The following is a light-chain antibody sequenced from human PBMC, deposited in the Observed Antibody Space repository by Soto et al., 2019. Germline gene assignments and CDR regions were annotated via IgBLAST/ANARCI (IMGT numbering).Light chain of an antibody. CDR3: QQYNNWPL. CDR2: GAS. J-gene: IGKJ1*01. Sequence: EIETTQSPATLSVSPGERATLYCRASQSVSGNLAWYQQKPGQAPRLLIYGASTRATGIPARFSGSGSGTEFTLTISSLQSEDFAVYYCQQYNNWPLFGQGTKVDIK. CDR1: QSVSGN. V-gene: IGKV3-15*01.